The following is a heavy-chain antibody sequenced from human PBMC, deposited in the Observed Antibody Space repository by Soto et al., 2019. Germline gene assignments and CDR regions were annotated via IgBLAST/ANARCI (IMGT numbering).Heavy chain of an antibody. CDR2: ISRDGGTK. D-gene: IGHD7-27*01. CDR3: TGEVASGY. CDR1: GFTVSTYG. J-gene: IGHJ4*02. V-gene: IGHV3-30*03. Sequence: QVPLVESGGGVVQPGRSLRLSCAVSGFTVSTYGMHWVRQAPGKGLEWVAVISRDGGTKYYADSVKGRFTISRDNSRNTLFLEMNSLRSDEMAVYYCTGEVASGYWGQGPLVTVSS.